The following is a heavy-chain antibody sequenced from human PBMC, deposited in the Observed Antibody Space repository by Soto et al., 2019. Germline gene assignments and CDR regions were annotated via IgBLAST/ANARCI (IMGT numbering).Heavy chain of an antibody. CDR1: GGTFSPYT. V-gene: IGHV1-69*08. J-gene: IGHJ4*02. D-gene: IGHD3-10*01. CDR3: ARDWESTVSTWSFGAF. CDR2: IIPFLGVT. Sequence: QVQLVQSGAEVKKPGSSVKVSCKASGGTFSPYTINWVRQAPGQVLEWMGMIIPFLGVTNYAQKFQARVTITADKSTTTAYMELSGLRFEDTAVYYCARDWESTVSTWSFGAFWGRGTLVTVSS.